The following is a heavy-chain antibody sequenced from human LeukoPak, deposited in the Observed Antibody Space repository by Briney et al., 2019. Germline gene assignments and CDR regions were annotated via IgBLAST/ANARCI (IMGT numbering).Heavy chain of an antibody. J-gene: IGHJ6*02. CDR1: GFTFSSYG. D-gene: IGHD5-18*01. CDR2: IWYDGSNK. CDR3: ARDHMDTAMVIYYYYGMDV. V-gene: IGHV3-33*01. Sequence: GRSLRLSCAASGFTFSSYGMRWVRQAPGKGLEWVAVIWYDGSNKYYADSVKGRFTISRDNSKNTLYLQMNSLRAEDTAVYYCARDHMDTAMVIYYYYGMDVWGQGTTVTVSS.